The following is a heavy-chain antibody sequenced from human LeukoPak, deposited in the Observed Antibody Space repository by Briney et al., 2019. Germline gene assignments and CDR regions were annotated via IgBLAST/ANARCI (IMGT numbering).Heavy chain of an antibody. J-gene: IGHJ6*02. Sequence: SETLSLTCTVSGSSISPYHWSWIRQPPWKGLEWIAQIYYTGRADYNPSLKSRVTISVDTSNNHVSLKVSSVTAADTAVYYCARHSRYYYYGKDVWGQGTTVTVSS. CDR1: GSSISPYH. CDR2: IYYTGRA. V-gene: IGHV4-59*08. CDR3: ARHSRYYYYGKDV.